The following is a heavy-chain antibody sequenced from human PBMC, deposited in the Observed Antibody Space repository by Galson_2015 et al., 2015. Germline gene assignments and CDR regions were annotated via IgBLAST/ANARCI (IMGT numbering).Heavy chain of an antibody. J-gene: IGHJ6*03. CDR1: GFTFSSYA. D-gene: IGHD3-10*01. Sequence: SLRLSCAASGFTFSSYAMGWLRQAPGKGLEWVSAISGSGGGTYYADSVKGRFTISRDNSKNTLYLQMSSLRAEDTAVYYCANSGSGSGLYYYYMDVWGKGTTVTVSS. CDR3: ANSGSGSGLYYYYMDV. V-gene: IGHV3-23*01. CDR2: ISGSGGGT.